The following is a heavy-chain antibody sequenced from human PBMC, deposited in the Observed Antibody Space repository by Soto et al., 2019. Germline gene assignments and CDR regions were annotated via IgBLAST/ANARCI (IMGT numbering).Heavy chain of an antibody. J-gene: IGHJ4*02. V-gene: IGHV2-5*02. CDR1: GFSLTTDGVA. Sequence: QITLKEYGPTLVKPPQTLTLTCTFSGFSLTTDGVAVAWIRQPPGKALEWLALIYWDDDKRYSPSLESRLTITGDSSKNQVVLSLTNMDPEDTGTYFCAHKPGRGVCFSFCYFDYWGPGALVTVSS. D-gene: IGHD2-8*02. CDR3: AHKPGRGVCFSFCYFDY. CDR2: IYWDDDK.